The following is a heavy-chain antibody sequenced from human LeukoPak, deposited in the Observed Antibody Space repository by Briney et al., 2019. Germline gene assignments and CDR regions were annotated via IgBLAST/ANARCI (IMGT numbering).Heavy chain of an antibody. CDR3: ARDFPGTYSSTWYCFFD. V-gene: IGHV3-33*01. J-gene: IGHJ4*03. Sequence: GGSQPFSCAASGFTFSNYGMHWVRQAPGKGLEWVAIIWYDGTNKYYADSVKGRFTISRDNSKNTLYLRMSSLRAEDTGVYYCARDFPGTYSSTWYCFFD. CDR2: IWYDGTNK. CDR1: GFTFSNYG. D-gene: IGHD6-13*01.